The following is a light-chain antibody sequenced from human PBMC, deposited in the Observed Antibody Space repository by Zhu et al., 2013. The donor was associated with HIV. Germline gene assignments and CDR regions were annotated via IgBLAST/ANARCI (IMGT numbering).Light chain of an antibody. Sequence: SYDLTQPPSVSVSPGQTATISCSGHELGDKAACWYRQRPGQSPVLVIYLDNKRPSGIPERFSGSNSGNTATLTISGTQAMDEGDYFCQAWATNTMAFGGGTKLTVL. V-gene: IGLV3-1*01. J-gene: IGLJ2*01. CDR1: ELGDKA. CDR3: QAWATNTMA. CDR2: LDN.